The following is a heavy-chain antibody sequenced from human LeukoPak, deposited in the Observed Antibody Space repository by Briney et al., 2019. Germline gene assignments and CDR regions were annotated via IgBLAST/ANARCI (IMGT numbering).Heavy chain of an antibody. CDR2: INPKSGGT. Sequence: VKVSCKASGYTFTGYYLHWVRQPPGQGVGGVGGINPKSGGTNYAQKYQGRVTMNRDTYISTAYMELSRMKSDDTAVYYCARAPIVVVSAAMFTWNDRAFYYRGQGALVTSSS. V-gene: IGHV1-2*02. D-gene: IGHD2-2*01. J-gene: IGHJ4*02. CDR1: GYTFTGYY. CDR3: ARAPIVVVSAAMFTWNDRAFYY.